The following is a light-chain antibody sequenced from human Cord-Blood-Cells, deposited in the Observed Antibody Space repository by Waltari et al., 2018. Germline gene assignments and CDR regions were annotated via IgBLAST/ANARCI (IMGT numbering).Light chain of an antibody. CDR1: SSNIGAGYD. Sequence: QSVLTQPPSVSGAPGQRLTISCTGRSSNIGAGYDLHWYQQLPGTAPKLLIYGNSNRPSGFPDRFSGSKSGTSASLAITGLQAEDEADYYCQSYDSSLSGSVFGGGTKLTVL. V-gene: IGLV1-40*01. J-gene: IGLJ3*02. CDR2: GNS. CDR3: QSYDSSLSGSV.